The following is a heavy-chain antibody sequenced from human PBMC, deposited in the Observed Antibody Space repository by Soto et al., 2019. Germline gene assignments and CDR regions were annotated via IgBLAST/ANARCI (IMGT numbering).Heavy chain of an antibody. CDR2: ISWNSGSI. CDR1: GFNFDDYA. CDR3: AKDSDFWSGPRNWFDP. D-gene: IGHD3-3*01. Sequence: GGSLRLSCAASGFNFDDYAMHWVRQAPGKGLEWVSGISWNSGSIGYADSVKGRFTISRDNAKNSLYLQMNSLRAEDTALYYCAKDSDFWSGPRNWFDPWGQGTLVTVSS. V-gene: IGHV3-9*01. J-gene: IGHJ5*02.